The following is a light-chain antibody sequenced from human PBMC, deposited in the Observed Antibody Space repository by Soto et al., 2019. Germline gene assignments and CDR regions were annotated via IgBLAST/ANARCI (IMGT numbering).Light chain of an antibody. Sequence: VMMKHSPATLSVSQGETATLSCRASQSVSSNLAWYQQKPGQAPRLLIYGASTRATGIPARFSGSGSGTEFTLTISSLQSEDVAVYYCQQYNNWPPWTFGQGTKV. J-gene: IGKJ1*01. CDR3: QQYNNWPPWT. V-gene: IGKV3-15*01. CDR2: GAS. CDR1: QSVSSN.